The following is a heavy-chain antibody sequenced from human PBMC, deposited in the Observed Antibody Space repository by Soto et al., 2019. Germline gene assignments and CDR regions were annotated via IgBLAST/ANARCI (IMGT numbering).Heavy chain of an antibody. CDR2: ILTGGGT. D-gene: IGHD3-10*01. Sequence: EVQLVESGGGLIQPGGPLRLSCETSGFTVISGYLGWVRQVLGMGREWVAAILTGGGTHYADSVKGRFTISRDNSQNTVHLQMNSLRGDDTATYYCVRGYWRLGESYYFDYWGQGTLVTVSS. V-gene: IGHV3-53*01. J-gene: IGHJ4*02. CDR3: VRGYWRLGESYYFDY. CDR1: GFTVISGY.